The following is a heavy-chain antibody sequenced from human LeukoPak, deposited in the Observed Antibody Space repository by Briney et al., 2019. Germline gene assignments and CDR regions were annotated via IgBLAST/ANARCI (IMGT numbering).Heavy chain of an antibody. V-gene: IGHV4-61*02. J-gene: IGHJ4*02. CDR2: IYTSGGT. D-gene: IGHD3-3*01. Sequence: PSQTLSLTRTVSGGSISSGSYYWSWIRQPAGKGLEWIGRIYTSGGTNYNPSLKSRVTISVDTSKNQFSLKLSSVTAADTAVYYCARGNDYDFWSGYGLHYWGQGTLVTVSS. CDR1: GGSISSGSYY. CDR3: ARGNDYDFWSGYGLHY.